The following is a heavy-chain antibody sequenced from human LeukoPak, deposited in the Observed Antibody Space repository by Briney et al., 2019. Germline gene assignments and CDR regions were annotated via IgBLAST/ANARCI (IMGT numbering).Heavy chain of an antibody. CDR3: ARDSIVLMVYAMPNWFDP. CDR1: GYTFTSYG. V-gene: IGHV1-18*01. CDR2: ISAYNGNT. J-gene: IGHJ5*02. Sequence: ASVKVSCKASGYTFTSYGIRWVRQAPGQGLEWMGWISAYNGNTNYAQKLQGRVTMTTDTSTSTAYMELRSLRSDDTAVYYCARDSIVLMVYAMPNWFDPWGQGTLVTVSS. D-gene: IGHD2-8*01.